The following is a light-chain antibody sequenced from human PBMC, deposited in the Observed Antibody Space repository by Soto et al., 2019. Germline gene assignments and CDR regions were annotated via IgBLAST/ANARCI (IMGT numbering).Light chain of an antibody. J-gene: IGLJ1*01. CDR3: SSYTSRSKNG. Sequence: QSVLTQPASVSGSPGQSITISCTGTSSDAGGYNYVSWYQQHPGKAPKLMIYEVSHRPSGVSNRFSGSMSRRPASLAISGLQAADQADYYCSSYTSRSKNGFGTRSKLTFL. CDR1: SSDAGGYNY. V-gene: IGLV2-14*01. CDR2: EVS.